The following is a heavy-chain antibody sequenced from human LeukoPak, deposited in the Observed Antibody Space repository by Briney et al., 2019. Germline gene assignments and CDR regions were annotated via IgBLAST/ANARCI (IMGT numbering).Heavy chain of an antibody. CDR3: AGDRSTNPYYFDY. Sequence: PGGSLRLSCAASGFTVSSNYMSWVRQAPGKGLEWVSVIYSGGSTYYADSVKGRFTISRDNSKNTLYLQMNSLRAEDTAVYYCAGDRSTNPYYFDYWGQGTLVTVSS. D-gene: IGHD1-14*01. J-gene: IGHJ4*02. CDR1: GFTVSSNY. V-gene: IGHV3-53*01. CDR2: IYSGGST.